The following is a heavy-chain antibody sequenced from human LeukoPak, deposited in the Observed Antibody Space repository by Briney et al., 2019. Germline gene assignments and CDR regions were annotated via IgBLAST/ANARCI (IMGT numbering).Heavy chain of an antibody. Sequence: GRSPRLSCAASGFTFDDYAMHWVRQAPGKGLEWVSGISWNSGSIGYADSVKGRFTISRDNAKNSLYLQMNSLRAEDTALYYCAKDANPGGYSYGYYYMDVWGKGTTVTISS. CDR2: ISWNSGSI. D-gene: IGHD5-18*01. J-gene: IGHJ6*03. V-gene: IGHV3-9*01. CDR1: GFTFDDYA. CDR3: AKDANPGGYSYGYYYMDV.